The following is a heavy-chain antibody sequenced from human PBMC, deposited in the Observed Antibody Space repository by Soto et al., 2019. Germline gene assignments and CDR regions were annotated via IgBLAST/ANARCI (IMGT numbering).Heavy chain of an antibody. CDR3: ATERTYCYDSSGYSYYFDY. Sequence: ASVKVSCKVSGYTLTELSMHWVRQAPGKGLEWMGGFDPEDGETIYAQKFQGRVTMTEDTSTDTAYMELSSLRSEDTAVYYCATERTYCYDSSGYSYYFDYWGQGTLVTVSS. J-gene: IGHJ4*02. D-gene: IGHD3-22*01. CDR2: FDPEDGET. CDR1: GYTLTELS. V-gene: IGHV1-24*01.